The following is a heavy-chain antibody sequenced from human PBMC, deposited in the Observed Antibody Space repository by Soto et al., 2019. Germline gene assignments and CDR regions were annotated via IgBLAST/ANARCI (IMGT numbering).Heavy chain of an antibody. J-gene: IGHJ6*02. CDR1: GFTFSSYW. Sequence: GSLRLSCAASGFTFSSYWMSWVRQAPGKGLEWVANIKQDGSEKYYVDSVKGRFTISRDNAKNSLYLQMNSLRAEDTAVYYCARIIAARQNYYYGMDVWGQGTTVTVSS. CDR2: IKQDGSEK. CDR3: ARIIAARQNYYYGMDV. V-gene: IGHV3-7*05. D-gene: IGHD6-6*01.